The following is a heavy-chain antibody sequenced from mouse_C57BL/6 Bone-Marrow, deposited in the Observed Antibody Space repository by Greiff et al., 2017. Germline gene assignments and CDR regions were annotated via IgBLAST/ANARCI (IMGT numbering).Heavy chain of an antibody. CDR1: GFTFSSYT. Sequence: EVKLVESGGGLVKPGGSLKLSCAASGFTFSSYTMSWVRQTPEKRLEWVATISGGGGNTYYPDSVKGRFTISRDNAKNTLYLQMSSLRSEDTALYYCASWGTTVLDYWGQGTTLTVSS. J-gene: IGHJ2*01. CDR3: ASWGTTVLDY. V-gene: IGHV5-9*01. D-gene: IGHD1-1*01. CDR2: ISGGGGNT.